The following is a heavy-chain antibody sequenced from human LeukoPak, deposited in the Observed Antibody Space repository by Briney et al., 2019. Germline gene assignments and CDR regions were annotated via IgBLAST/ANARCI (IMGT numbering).Heavy chain of an antibody. D-gene: IGHD3-22*01. CDR2: INPNSGGT. J-gene: IGHJ4*02. CDR1: GYTFTGYY. CDR3: ARVAYDSSGSYDY. Sequence: ASVKVSCKASGYTFTGYYMHWVRQAPGQGLEWTGWINPNSGGTNYAQKFQGRVTMTRDTSISTAYMELSRLRSDDTAVYYCARVAYDSSGSYDYWGQGTLVTVSS. V-gene: IGHV1-2*02.